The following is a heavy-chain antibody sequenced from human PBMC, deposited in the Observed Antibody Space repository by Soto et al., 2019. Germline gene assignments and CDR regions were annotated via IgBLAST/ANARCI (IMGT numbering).Heavy chain of an antibody. J-gene: IGHJ4*02. CDR3: AGGNSGSYYIFDY. V-gene: IGHV1-3*01. CDR2: INAGNGNT. Sequence: QVQLVQSGAEVKKPGASVKVSCKASGYTFTSYAMHWVRQAPGQRLEWMGGINAGNGNTKYSQNFQGRVTITRDTSASTAYMELSSLRSEDTAVYYCAGGNSGSYYIFDYWGQGTLVTVSS. CDR1: GYTFTSYA. D-gene: IGHD1-26*01.